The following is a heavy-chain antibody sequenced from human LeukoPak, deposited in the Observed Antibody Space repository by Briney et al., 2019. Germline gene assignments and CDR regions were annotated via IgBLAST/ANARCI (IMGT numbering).Heavy chain of an antibody. V-gene: IGHV3-53*01. J-gene: IGHJ3*02. CDR3: AKDRLIVGALDAFDI. D-gene: IGHD1-26*01. CDR1: GFTVRTNY. CDR2: IYSGGST. Sequence: GGSLRLSCVASGFTVRTNYMTWVRQAPGKGLEWVSVIYSGGSTFYADSVKGRFTISRDNSKNTLYLQMNSLRAEDTAVYYCAKDRLIVGALDAFDIWGQGTMVTVSS.